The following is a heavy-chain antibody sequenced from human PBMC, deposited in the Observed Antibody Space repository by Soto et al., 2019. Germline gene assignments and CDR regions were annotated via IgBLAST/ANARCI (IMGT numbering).Heavy chain of an antibody. Sequence: GESLKISCAASGFTFSDYYMSWIRQAPGKGLEWVSYISSSGSTIYYADSVKGRFTISRDNAKNSLYLQMNSLRAEDTAVYYCAVAGDGGWFDPWGQGTLVTVSS. V-gene: IGHV3-11*01. CDR2: ISSSGSTI. D-gene: IGHD6-19*01. CDR3: AVAGDGGWFDP. CDR1: GFTFSDYY. J-gene: IGHJ5*02.